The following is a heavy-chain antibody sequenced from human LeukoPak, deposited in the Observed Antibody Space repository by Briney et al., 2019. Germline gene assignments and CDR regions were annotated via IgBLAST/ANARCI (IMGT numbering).Heavy chain of an antibody. CDR1: GFNFSTYT. Sequence: PGGSLRLSCAASGFNFSTYTMNWVRQAPGMGLEWVSSISRGSSYIYYADSVKGRFTISRDNAKNSLYLQMNSLRAEDTAVYYCARGGGASGYWGQGTLVTVSS. CDR2: ISRGSSYI. D-gene: IGHD1-26*01. V-gene: IGHV3-21*01. CDR3: ARGGGASGY. J-gene: IGHJ4*02.